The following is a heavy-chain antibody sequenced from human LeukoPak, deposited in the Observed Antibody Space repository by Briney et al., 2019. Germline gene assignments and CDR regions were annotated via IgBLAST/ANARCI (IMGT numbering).Heavy chain of an antibody. CDR3: AKEAAYCGGDCPVDYYYGMDV. D-gene: IGHD2-21*02. CDR1: GFTFDDYA. V-gene: IGHV3-9*01. J-gene: IGHJ6*02. CDR2: ISWNSGSI. Sequence: GGSLRLSCAASGFTFDDYAMHWVRQAPGKGLEWVSGISWNSGSIGYADSVKGRFTISRDNAKNSLYLQMNSLRAEDTALYYCAKEAAYCGGDCPVDYYYGMDVWGRGTTVTVSS.